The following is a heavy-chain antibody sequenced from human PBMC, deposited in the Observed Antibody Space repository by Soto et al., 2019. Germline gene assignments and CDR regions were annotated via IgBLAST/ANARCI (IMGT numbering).Heavy chain of an antibody. D-gene: IGHD3-3*01. CDR2: ISGSGGST. CDR1: GFSFSSYA. V-gene: IGHV3-23*01. J-gene: IGHJ6*02. CDR3: AKEKALEWLFLGMDV. Sequence: GGSLRLSCAASGFSFSSYAMSWVRQAPGKGLEWVSAISGSGGSTYYADSVKGRFTISRDNSKNTLYLQMNSLRAEDTAVYYCAKEKALEWLFLGMDVWGQGITVTVSS.